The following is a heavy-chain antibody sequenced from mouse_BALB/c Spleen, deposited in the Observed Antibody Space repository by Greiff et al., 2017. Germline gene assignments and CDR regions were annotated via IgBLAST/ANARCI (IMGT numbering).Heavy chain of an antibody. Sequence: EVKLMESGGGLVQPGGSLRLSCATSGFTFSDFYMEWVRQPPGKRLEWIAASRNKANDYTTEYSASVKGRFIVSRDTSQSILYLQMNALRAEDTAIYYCARDAGSSYEDAMDYWGQGTSVTVSS. CDR1: GFTFSDFY. J-gene: IGHJ4*01. V-gene: IGHV7-1*02. D-gene: IGHD1-1*01. CDR3: ARDAGSSYEDAMDY. CDR2: SRNKANDYTT.